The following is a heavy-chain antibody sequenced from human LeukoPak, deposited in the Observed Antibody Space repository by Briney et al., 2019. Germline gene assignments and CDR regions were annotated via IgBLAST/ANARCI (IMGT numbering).Heavy chain of an antibody. CDR3: AKDLYYYDSSGLALFAFDI. CDR2: ISGSGGST. J-gene: IGHJ3*02. Sequence: QPGGSLRLSCAASGFTFSSYAMSWVRQAPGKGLEWVSAISGSGGSTYYADSVKGRFTISRDNSKNTLYLQMNSLRAEDTAVYYCAKDLYYYDSSGLALFAFDIWGQGTMVTVSS. CDR1: GFTFSSYA. V-gene: IGHV3-23*01. D-gene: IGHD3-22*01.